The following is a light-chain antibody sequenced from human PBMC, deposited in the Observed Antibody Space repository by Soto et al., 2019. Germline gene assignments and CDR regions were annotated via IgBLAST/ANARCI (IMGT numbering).Light chain of an antibody. J-gene: IGKJ5*01. V-gene: IGKV1-39*01. Sequence: DLQMTQSPSSLSASVGDRVTITCRASESIARHLNWYQQKPGKAPKLLIYAASSLQNGVPSRFRGGGSGTDFALTISKLQPEDFATYYCQQSYSTLSITFGQGTRLEIK. CDR1: ESIARH. CDR2: AAS. CDR3: QQSYSTLSIT.